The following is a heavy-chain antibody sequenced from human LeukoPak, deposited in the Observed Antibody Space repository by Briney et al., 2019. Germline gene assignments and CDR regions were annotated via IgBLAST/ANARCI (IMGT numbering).Heavy chain of an antibody. CDR1: GFTFSSYW. J-gene: IGHJ4*02. D-gene: IGHD1-26*01. CDR2: INSDGSST. Sequence: GGSLRLSCAASGFTFSSYWMHWVRQAPGKGLVWVSRINSDGSSTSYADSVKGRFTISRDNAKNTLYLQMNSLRAEDTAVYYCAREGGTYGRAFDYWGQGTLGTVSS. V-gene: IGHV3-74*01. CDR3: AREGGTYGRAFDY.